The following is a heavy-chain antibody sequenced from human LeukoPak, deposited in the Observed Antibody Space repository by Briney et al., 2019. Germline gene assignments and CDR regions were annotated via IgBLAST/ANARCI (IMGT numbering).Heavy chain of an antibody. D-gene: IGHD3-22*01. CDR3: ARGSPYYYDSSGYYYLPDH. V-gene: IGHV4-34*01. Sequence: SETLSLTCAVYGGSFSGYYWSWIRQPPGKGLEWIGEINHSGSTNYNPSLKSRVTISVDTSKNQFSLKLSSVTAADTAVYYCARGSPYYYDSSGYYYLPDHWGQGTLVTVSS. J-gene: IGHJ4*02. CDR2: INHSGST. CDR1: GGSFSGYY.